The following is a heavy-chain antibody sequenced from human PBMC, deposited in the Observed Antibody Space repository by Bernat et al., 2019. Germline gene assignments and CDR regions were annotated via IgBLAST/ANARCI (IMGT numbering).Heavy chain of an antibody. D-gene: IGHD3-3*02. Sequence: QVQLVESGGGVVQAGRSLRLSCAASGYTFSKSGMHWVRQAPGKGLEWVAVIWGDGSKKFYADSVKGRFSISKDDSKNTLYLQMNSLTAEDTAVYYCVKGTSGAGDFDYWGQGALATVSS. CDR3: VKGTSGAGDFDY. CDR2: IWGDGSKK. V-gene: IGHV3-33*06. J-gene: IGHJ4*02. CDR1: GYTFSKSG.